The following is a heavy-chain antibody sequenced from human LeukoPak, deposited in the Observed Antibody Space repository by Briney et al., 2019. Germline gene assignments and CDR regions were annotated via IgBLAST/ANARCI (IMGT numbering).Heavy chain of an antibody. D-gene: IGHD3-22*01. CDR3: AKGYDSSGYLLNY. J-gene: IGHJ4*02. Sequence: GGSLRLSCAASGFTFSSYGMHWVRQAPGKGPEGVAVISYDGSNKSYADSVKGRFTIARENSKNKLYLQMNSLRAEDTAVYYCAKGYDSSGYLLNYWGQGTLVTV. V-gene: IGHV3-30*18. CDR1: GFTFSSYG. CDR2: ISYDGSNK.